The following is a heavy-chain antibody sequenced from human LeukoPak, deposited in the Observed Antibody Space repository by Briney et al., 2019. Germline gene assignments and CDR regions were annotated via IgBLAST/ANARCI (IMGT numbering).Heavy chain of an antibody. CDR1: GFTFTNHG. V-gene: IGHV3-33*01. CDR3: ARGSAIAVTYFDY. D-gene: IGHD6-19*01. J-gene: IGHJ4*02. Sequence: GGSLRLSCAASGFTFTNHGMHWGRQAPGKGLEWVAVIWYDGSNKYYADSVRGRFTLSRDNSKNMLYLRMNSLRAEDTAVYYCARGSAIAVTYFDYWGQGTLVTVSS. CDR2: IWYDGSNK.